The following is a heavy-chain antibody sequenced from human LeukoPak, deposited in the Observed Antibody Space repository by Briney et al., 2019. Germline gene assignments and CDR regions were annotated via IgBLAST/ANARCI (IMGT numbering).Heavy chain of an antibody. Sequence: GGSLRLSCTTSGFSFNTYSMSRVRQAPGKGLEWVSAINDDTPYYTDSVKGRFTVSRDNSRDTLYLHLNSLRAEDTAIYYCAKEYDLWHEQGNWFDTWGQGVLVTVSS. CDR1: GFSFNTYS. CDR3: AKEYDLWHEQGNWFDT. J-gene: IGHJ5*02. CDR2: INDDTP. V-gene: IGHV3-23*01. D-gene: IGHD3-3*01.